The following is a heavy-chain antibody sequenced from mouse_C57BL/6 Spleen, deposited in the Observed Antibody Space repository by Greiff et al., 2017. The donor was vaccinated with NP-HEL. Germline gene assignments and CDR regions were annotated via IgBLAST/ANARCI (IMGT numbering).Heavy chain of an antibody. D-gene: IGHD1-1*01. Sequence: QVQLKESGPGLVQPSQSLSITCTVSGFSLTSYGVHWVRQSPGKGLEWLGVIWSGGSTDYNAAFISRLSISKDNSKSQVFFKMNSLQADDTAIYYCARSPLITTVGFDVWGTGTTVTVSS. CDR1: GFSLTSYG. CDR2: IWSGGST. V-gene: IGHV2-2*01. J-gene: IGHJ1*03. CDR3: ARSPLITTVGFDV.